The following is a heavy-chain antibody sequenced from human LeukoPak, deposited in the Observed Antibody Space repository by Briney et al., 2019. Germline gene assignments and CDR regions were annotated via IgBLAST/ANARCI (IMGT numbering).Heavy chain of an antibody. J-gene: IGHJ4*02. D-gene: IGHD3/OR15-3a*01. V-gene: IGHV3-21*01. Sequence: GGSLRLSCAASGFTFSSYSMNWVRQAPGKGLEWVSFISSSSSYIYYADSVKGRFTISRDNAKNSLYVQMNSLRAEDTAVYYCARQTGSGLFILPGGQGTLVTVSS. CDR2: ISSSSSYI. CDR3: ARQTGSGLFILP. CDR1: GFTFSSYS.